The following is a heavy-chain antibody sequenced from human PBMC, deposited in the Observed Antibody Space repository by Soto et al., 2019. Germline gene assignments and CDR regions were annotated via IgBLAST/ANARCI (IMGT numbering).Heavy chain of an antibody. CDR3: ARGRGWLRDY. D-gene: IGHD6-19*01. V-gene: IGHV3-7*01. CDR1: GFSLSDYW. CDR2: IKQDGSDR. Sequence: EVQLVESGGGLVQPGGSLRLSCAASGFSLSDYWMNWVSQAPGKGLEWVAIIKQDGSDRYYVESVKGRFTISRDNAKNSLYLQMSSLRVEDTALYYCARGRGWLRDYWGQGTLVTVSS. J-gene: IGHJ4*02.